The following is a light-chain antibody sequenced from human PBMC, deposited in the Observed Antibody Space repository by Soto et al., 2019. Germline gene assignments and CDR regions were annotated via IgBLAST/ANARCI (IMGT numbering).Light chain of an antibody. CDR2: VSS. Sequence: ESVLTQSPGTLSLSPGERAILSCRASQSVSSNYLAWFQQKPGQAPRLLFYVSSLMASGIPDRFSGSGSGTDFTLSISRLEPEDSAVYYCQQYGTSLWTFGQGTRVEIK. V-gene: IGKV3-20*01. CDR1: QSVSSNY. J-gene: IGKJ1*01. CDR3: QQYGTSLWT.